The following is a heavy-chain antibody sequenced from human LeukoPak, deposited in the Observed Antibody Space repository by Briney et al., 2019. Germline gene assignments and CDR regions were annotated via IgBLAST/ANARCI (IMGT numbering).Heavy chain of an antibody. J-gene: IGHJ5*02. CDR3: ARDHPYYYGSGSPYNWFDP. V-gene: IGHV1-18*01. D-gene: IGHD3-10*01. CDR1: GYTFTSYG. CDR2: ISAYNGNT. Sequence: ASVKVSCKASGYTFTSYGISWVRQAPGQGLEWMGWISAYNGNTNYAQKLQGRVTMTTDTSTSTAYMELRSLRSDDTAVYYCARDHPYYYGSGSPYNWFDPWGQGTLVTVS.